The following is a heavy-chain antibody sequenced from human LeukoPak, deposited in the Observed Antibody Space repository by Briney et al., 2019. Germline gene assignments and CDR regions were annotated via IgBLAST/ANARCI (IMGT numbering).Heavy chain of an antibody. CDR2: IDPKSDGT. CDR3: ARGTLGYCSSTSCWFDP. CDR1: GYTFTKYY. J-gene: IGHJ5*02. Sequence: ASVKVSCKTSGYTFTKYYMHWVRQAPGQGLEWMGWIDPKSDGTKYAQKFQGRITMTTDTSTSTAYMELRSLRSDDTAVYYCARGTLGYCSSTSCWFDPWGQGTLVTVSS. D-gene: IGHD2-2*01. V-gene: IGHV1-2*02.